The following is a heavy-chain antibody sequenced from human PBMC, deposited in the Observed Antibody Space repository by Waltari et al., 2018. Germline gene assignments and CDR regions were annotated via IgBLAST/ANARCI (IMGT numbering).Heavy chain of an antibody. CDR1: GGTFSSYA. CDR3: ARLWVPKLGLGFREPPGMDV. V-gene: IGHV1-69*05. CDR2: IIPIFGTA. D-gene: IGHD3-10*01. Sequence: QVQLVQSGAEVKKPGSSVKVSCKASGGTFSSYAISWVRQAPGQGLEWRGGIIPIFGTANDAQKFQGRVTVTTDESTSTAYMELSSLGSEDTAVYYWARLWVPKLGLGFREPPGMDVWGQGTTVTVSS. J-gene: IGHJ6*02.